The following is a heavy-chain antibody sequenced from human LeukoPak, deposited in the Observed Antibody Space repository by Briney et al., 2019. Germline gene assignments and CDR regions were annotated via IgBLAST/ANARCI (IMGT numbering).Heavy chain of an antibody. CDR2: INHSGST. D-gene: IGHD5-12*01. Sequence: SETLSLTCAVYGGSFSGYYWSWIRQPPGKGLEWIGEINHSGSTNYNPSLKSRVTISVDTSKNQFSLKLSSVTAADTAVYYCAREGMATNNPFDYWGQGTLVTVSS. V-gene: IGHV4-34*01. J-gene: IGHJ4*02. CDR3: AREGMATNNPFDY. CDR1: GGSFSGYY.